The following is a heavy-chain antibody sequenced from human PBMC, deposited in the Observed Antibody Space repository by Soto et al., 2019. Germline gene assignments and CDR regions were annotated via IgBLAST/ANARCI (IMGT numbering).Heavy chain of an antibody. CDR3: ARVCFGDYGHYDGPVDGFGI. J-gene: IGHJ3*02. CDR1: SRSW. CDR2: IYTSGST. V-gene: IGHV4-4*07. Sequence: SRSWWWWIRQKKGKGLDWIGRIYTSGSTNYNPSLKSRVTMSVDTSKNQFALKLSSVTAADTAVYYCARVCFGDYGHYDGPVDGFGIWGQRPIGTVSS. D-gene: IGHD4-17*01.